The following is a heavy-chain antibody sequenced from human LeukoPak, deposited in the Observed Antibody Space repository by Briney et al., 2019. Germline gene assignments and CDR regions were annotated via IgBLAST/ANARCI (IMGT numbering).Heavy chain of an antibody. V-gene: IGHV1-18*01. Sequence: ASVKVSCKASGYTFTSYGTSWVRQAPGQGLEWMGWISAYNGNTNYAQKLQGRVTMTTDTSTSTAYMELRSLRSDDTAVYYCARDPSGVIPNDYWGQGTLVIVSS. D-gene: IGHD2-21*01. CDR1: GYTFTSYG. CDR3: ARDPSGVIPNDY. J-gene: IGHJ4*02. CDR2: ISAYNGNT.